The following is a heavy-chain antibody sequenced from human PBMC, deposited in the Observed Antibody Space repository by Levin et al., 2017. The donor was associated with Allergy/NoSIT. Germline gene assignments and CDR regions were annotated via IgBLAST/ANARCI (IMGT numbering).Heavy chain of an antibody. CDR3: AKDVGYCSSTSCYSFYYYGMDV. CDR2: ISYDGSNK. CDR1: GFTFSSYG. J-gene: IGHJ6*02. D-gene: IGHD2-2*01. V-gene: IGHV3-30*18. Sequence: GGSLRLSCAASGFTFSSYGMHWVRQAPGKGLEWVAVISYDGSNKYYADSVKGRFTISRDNSKNTLYLQMNSLRAEDTAVYYCAKDVGYCSSTSCYSFYYYGMDVWGQGTTVTVSS.